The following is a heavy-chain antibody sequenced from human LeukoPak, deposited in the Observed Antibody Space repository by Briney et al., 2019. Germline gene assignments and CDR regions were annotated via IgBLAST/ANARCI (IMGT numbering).Heavy chain of an antibody. V-gene: IGHV3-33*06. CDR3: AKGGGLYCGGDCYWADAFDI. J-gene: IGHJ3*02. D-gene: IGHD2-21*02. CDR1: GFTFSSYG. CDR2: IWYDGSNK. Sequence: GGSLRLSCAASGFTFSSYGMHWVRQAPGKGLEWVAVIWYDGSNKYYADSVKGRFTISRDNSKNTLYLQMNSLRAEDTAVYYCAKGGGLYCGGDCYWADAFDIWGQGTMVTVSS.